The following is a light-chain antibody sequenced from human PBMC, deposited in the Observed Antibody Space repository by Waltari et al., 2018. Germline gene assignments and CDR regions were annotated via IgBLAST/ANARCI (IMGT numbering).Light chain of an antibody. CDR3: QQSYSTPRT. Sequence: DIQMTQSPSSLSASVGDRVTITCRASQSINSYLNWYQQKPGKAPKFLIYAASSLQSGVPSRFSGSGSGTDFTLTISSLQPEDFATYYCQQSYSTPRTFGQGTKLEIK. J-gene: IGKJ2*01. CDR1: QSINSY. CDR2: AAS. V-gene: IGKV1-39*01.